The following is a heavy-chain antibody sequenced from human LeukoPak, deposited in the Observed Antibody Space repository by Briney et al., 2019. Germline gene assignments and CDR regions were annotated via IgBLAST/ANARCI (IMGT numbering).Heavy chain of an antibody. CDR3: AKDYYDSSGYSTGYFDY. J-gene: IGHJ4*02. Sequence: PGGSLRLSCAASGFTFSSYDMTWVRQAPGKGLEWVAFIRYHGSNKYYTDSVKGRFAISRDNSKNTLYLQMNSLRAEDTAVYYCAKDYYDSSGYSTGYFDYWGQGTLVTVSS. V-gene: IGHV3-30*02. CDR1: GFTFSSYD. CDR2: IRYHGSNK. D-gene: IGHD3-22*01.